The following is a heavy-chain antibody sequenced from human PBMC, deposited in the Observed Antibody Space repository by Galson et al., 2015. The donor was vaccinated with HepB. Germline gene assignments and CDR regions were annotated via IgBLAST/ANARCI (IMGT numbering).Heavy chain of an antibody. CDR2: ISAYNGNT. J-gene: IGHJ4*02. Sequence: SVKVSCKASGYTFTSYGISWVRQAPGQGLEWMGWISAYNGNTNYAQKLQGRVTMTTDTSTSTAYMELRSLRSDDTAVYYCARVAIVVVPAAMGGYYFDYWGQGTLVTVSS. V-gene: IGHV1-18*04. CDR1: GYTFTSYG. D-gene: IGHD2-2*01. CDR3: ARVAIVVVPAAMGGYYFDY.